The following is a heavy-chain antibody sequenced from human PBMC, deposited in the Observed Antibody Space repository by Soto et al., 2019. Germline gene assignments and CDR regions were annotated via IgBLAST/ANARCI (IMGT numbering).Heavy chain of an antibody. J-gene: IGHJ6*02. CDR1: GGTFSSYA. V-gene: IGHV1-69*12. D-gene: IGHD2-15*01. Sequence: QVQLVQSGAEVKKPGSSVKVSCKASGGTFSSYAISWVRQAPGQGLEWMGGIIPIFGTANYAQKFQGRVTITADESTSTAYMELSGLRSEDTAVYYCASGGYCSGGSCSYPQYYYYGMDVWGQGTTVTVSS. CDR2: IIPIFGTA. CDR3: ASGGYCSGGSCSYPQYYYYGMDV.